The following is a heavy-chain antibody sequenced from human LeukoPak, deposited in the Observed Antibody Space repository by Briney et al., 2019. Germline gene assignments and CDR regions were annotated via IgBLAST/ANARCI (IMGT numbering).Heavy chain of an antibody. CDR3: ATALGATVA. CDR1: GYTFTSYY. Sequence: ASVKVSCKASGYTFTSYYMHWVRQAPGQGLEWMGIINPSGGSTSYAQKFQGRVTMTEDTSTDTAYMELSSLRSEDTAVYYCATALGATVAWGQGTLVTVSS. CDR2: INPSGGST. J-gene: IGHJ5*02. D-gene: IGHD1-26*01. V-gene: IGHV1-46*01.